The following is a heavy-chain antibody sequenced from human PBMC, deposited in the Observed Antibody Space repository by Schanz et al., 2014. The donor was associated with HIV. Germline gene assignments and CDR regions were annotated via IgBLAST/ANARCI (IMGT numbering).Heavy chain of an antibody. CDR2: VSGYNANT. D-gene: IGHD3-9*01. CDR3: ARSNYDILRARAYYYYYGLDV. J-gene: IGHJ6*02. Sequence: QVQLVQSGAEVKKPGASVKVSCKTSGYLFTNYGVNWVRQAPGQGPEWMGWVSGYNANTEFARVFQGRVTMTRDTSTTTAYMELRNLRANDTAVYFCARSNYDILRARAYYYYYGLDVWGQGTTVTVSS. V-gene: IGHV1-18*01. CDR1: GYLFTNYG.